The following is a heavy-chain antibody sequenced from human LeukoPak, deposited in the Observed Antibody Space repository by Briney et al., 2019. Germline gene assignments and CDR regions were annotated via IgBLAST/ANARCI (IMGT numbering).Heavy chain of an antibody. CDR2: ISYDGSNK. CDR3: AKDRGYDSSGYYWTDAFDI. J-gene: IGHJ3*02. D-gene: IGHD3-22*01. Sequence: GGSLRLSCAASGFTFSSYGMHWVRQAPGKGLEWVAVISYDGSNKYYADSVKGRFTISRDNYKNTLYLQMNSLRAEDTAVYYCAKDRGYDSSGYYWTDAFDIWGQGTMVTVSS. V-gene: IGHV3-30*18. CDR1: GFTFSSYG.